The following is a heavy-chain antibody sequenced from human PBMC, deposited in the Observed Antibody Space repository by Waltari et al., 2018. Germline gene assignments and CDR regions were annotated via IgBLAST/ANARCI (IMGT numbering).Heavy chain of an antibody. CDR3: ASVGHGFGDYAFDI. CDR1: GGSISSYY. CDR2: VYTSRST. Sequence: QVQLQESGPGLVKPSETLSPTCTVSGGSISSYYWRRIRYADGKGLVLSGRVYTSRSTNNNPALKTPVTRSVATSKNHFSLKLCSVTAADTAVYYCASVGHGFGDYAFDIWGQGTMVTVSS. J-gene: IGHJ3*02. D-gene: IGHD3-10*01. V-gene: IGHV4-4*07.